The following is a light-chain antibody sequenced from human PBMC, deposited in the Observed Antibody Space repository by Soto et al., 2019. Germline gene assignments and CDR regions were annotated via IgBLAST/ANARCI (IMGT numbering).Light chain of an antibody. CDR1: TSDVGGYDY. CDR2: EVS. Sequence: QSVLTQPASVSGSPGQSITISCTGTTSDVGGYDYVSWYQQHPGQAPKLLIYEVSNRPSGVSHRFSGSKSGNTASLSISGLQAEDEADYYCCSYAGSSYYVFGSGTKVTVL. V-gene: IGLV2-14*01. CDR3: CSYAGSSYYV. J-gene: IGLJ1*01.